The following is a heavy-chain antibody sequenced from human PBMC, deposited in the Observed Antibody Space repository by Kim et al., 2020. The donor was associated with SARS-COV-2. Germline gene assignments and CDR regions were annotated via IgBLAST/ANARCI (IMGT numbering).Heavy chain of an antibody. D-gene: IGHD6-19*01. J-gene: IGHJ4*02. Sequence: YYAESVKGRFTISRDNSKNTLYLQMNSLRAEDTAVYYCARARIAVAGFDYWGQGTLVTVSS. CDR3: ARARIAVAGFDY. V-gene: IGHV3-33*01.